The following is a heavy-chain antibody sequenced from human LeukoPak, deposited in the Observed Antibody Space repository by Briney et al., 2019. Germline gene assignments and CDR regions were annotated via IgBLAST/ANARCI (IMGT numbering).Heavy chain of an antibody. CDR1: GYSFTSYW. V-gene: IGHV5-51*01. CDR2: IYPGDSDT. J-gene: IGHJ4*02. D-gene: IGHD3-10*01. CDR3: ARSYYGSGSYLSFDY. Sequence: GESLKISCKGSGYSFTSYWIGWVRQMPGKGLEWMGIIYPGDSDTRYSPSFQGQVTISADKSISTAYPQWSSLKASDTAMYYCARSYYGSGSYLSFDYWGQGTLVTVSS.